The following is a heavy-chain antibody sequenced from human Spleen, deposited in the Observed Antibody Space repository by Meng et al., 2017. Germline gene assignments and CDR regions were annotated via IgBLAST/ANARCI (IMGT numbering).Heavy chain of an antibody. CDR3: TRDPRGHFDY. CDR2: IRSKAYGGTT. V-gene: IGHV3-49*04. Sequence: GGSLRLSCTASGFTFGDYAMSWVRQAPGKGLEWVGFIRSKAYGGTTEYAASVKGRFTISRDDSKSIAYLQMNSLKTEDTAVYYCTRDPRGHFDYWGQGTLVTVSS. J-gene: IGHJ4*02. CDR1: GFTFGDYA. D-gene: IGHD3-10*01.